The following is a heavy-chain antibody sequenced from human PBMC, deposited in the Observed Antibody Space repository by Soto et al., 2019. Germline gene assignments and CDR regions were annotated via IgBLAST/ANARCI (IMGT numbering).Heavy chain of an antibody. D-gene: IGHD3-3*01. Sequence: SETLSLTCAVYGGSFSGYYWSWIRQPPGKGLEWIGEINHSGSTNYNPSLKSRVTISVDTSKNRFSLKLSSVTAADTAVYYCARRGTVQQLFWSDYYYGMDVWGQGTTVTVSS. J-gene: IGHJ6*02. CDR2: INHSGST. V-gene: IGHV4-34*01. CDR3: ARRGTVQQLFWSDYYYGMDV. CDR1: GGSFSGYY.